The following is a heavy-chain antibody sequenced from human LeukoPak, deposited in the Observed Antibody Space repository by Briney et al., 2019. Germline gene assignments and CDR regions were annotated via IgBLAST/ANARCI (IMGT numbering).Heavy chain of an antibody. J-gene: IGHJ4*02. CDR3: ARAVPHYNILTSYTRYYFDY. V-gene: IGHV4-30-4*01. D-gene: IGHD3-9*01. Sequence: PSQTLSLTCTVSGGSISSGDYYWSWIRQPPGKGLEWIGYIYYSGSTYYNPSLKSRVTISVDTSKNQFSLKLNSVTAADTAVYYCARAVPHYNILTSYTRYYFDYWGQGTLVTVSS. CDR1: GGSISSGDYY. CDR2: IYYSGST.